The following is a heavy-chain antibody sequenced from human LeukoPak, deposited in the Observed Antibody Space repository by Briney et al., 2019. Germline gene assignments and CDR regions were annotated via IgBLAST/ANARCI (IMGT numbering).Heavy chain of an antibody. CDR2: ISSSSSYI. CDR3: ARARSSWYRYYYYYMDV. V-gene: IGHV3-21*01. Sequence: GGSLRLSCAASGFTFSSYSMNWVRQAPGKGLEWVSSISSSSSYIYYADSVKGRFTISRDNAKNSLYLQMNSLRAEDTAVYYCARARSSWYRYYYYYMDVWGKGTTVTVSS. J-gene: IGHJ6*03. CDR1: GFTFSSYS. D-gene: IGHD6-13*01.